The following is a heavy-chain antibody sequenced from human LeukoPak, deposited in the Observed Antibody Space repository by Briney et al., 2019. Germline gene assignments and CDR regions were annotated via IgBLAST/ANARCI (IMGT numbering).Heavy chain of an antibody. D-gene: IGHD6-19*01. Sequence: GASVKVSCKASGYTFTGYYMHWVRQAPGQGLEWMGWINPNSGGTNYAQKFQGRVTMTRDTSISTAYMELSRLRSDDTAVYYCARVSRGVAASAFDYWGQGTLVTVSS. CDR1: GYTFTGYY. J-gene: IGHJ4*02. CDR2: INPNSGGT. CDR3: ARVSRGVAASAFDY. V-gene: IGHV1-2*02.